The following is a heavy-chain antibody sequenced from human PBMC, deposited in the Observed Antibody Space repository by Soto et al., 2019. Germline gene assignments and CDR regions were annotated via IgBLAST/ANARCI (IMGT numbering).Heavy chain of an antibody. D-gene: IGHD6-19*01. CDR3: ARVTAVAGISFDY. J-gene: IGHJ4*02. Sequence: GGSLRLSCAASGFTFSSYAMHWVRQAPGKGLEWVAVISYDGSNKYYADSVKGRFTISRDNSKNTLYLQMNSLRAEDTAVYYCARVTAVAGISFDYWGQGTLVTVSS. V-gene: IGHV3-30-3*01. CDR1: GFTFSSYA. CDR2: ISYDGSNK.